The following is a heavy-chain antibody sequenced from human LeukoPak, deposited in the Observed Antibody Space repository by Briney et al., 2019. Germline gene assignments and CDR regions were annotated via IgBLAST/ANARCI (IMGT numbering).Heavy chain of an antibody. CDR1: GGSFSGYY. J-gene: IGHJ4*02. CDR3: ARGTFTYDFWSGYSHYFDY. Sequence: SETLSLTCAVHGGSFSGYYWSWIRQPPGKGLEWIGEINHSGSTNYNPSLKSRVTISVDTSKNQFSLKLSSVTAADTAVYYCARGTFTYDFWSGYSHYFDYWGQGTLVTVSS. D-gene: IGHD3-3*01. CDR2: INHSGST. V-gene: IGHV4-34*01.